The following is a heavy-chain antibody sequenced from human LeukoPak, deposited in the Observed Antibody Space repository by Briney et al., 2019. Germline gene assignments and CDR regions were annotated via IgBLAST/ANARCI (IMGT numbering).Heavy chain of an antibody. J-gene: IGHJ1*01. CDR3: AKDDDWGRFNH. Sequence: GGSLRLSCAASGFSFRSHGMNWVRQAPGKGLEWVSGISPRGDITYYKDSVRGRFTISRDNFKDTVSLQLNSLRAEDTAMYYCAKDDDWGRFNHWGQGTLVTVSS. CDR2: ISPRGDIT. CDR1: GFSFRSHG. V-gene: IGHV3-23*01. D-gene: IGHD3-16*01.